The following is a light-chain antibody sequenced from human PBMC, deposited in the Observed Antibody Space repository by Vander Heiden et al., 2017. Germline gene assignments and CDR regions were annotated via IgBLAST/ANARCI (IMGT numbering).Light chain of an antibody. Sequence: QSVLTQPPSVSGAPGQRVTISCTGSSSNIGAGYDVNWYQQLPGTAPKLLIYGNSNRPSGVPDRFSGSKSGTSASLAITGRQAEDEADYYCQSYDSSLSVVFGGGTKLTVL. J-gene: IGLJ2*01. V-gene: IGLV1-40*01. CDR2: GNS. CDR1: SSNIGAGYD. CDR3: QSYDSSLSVV.